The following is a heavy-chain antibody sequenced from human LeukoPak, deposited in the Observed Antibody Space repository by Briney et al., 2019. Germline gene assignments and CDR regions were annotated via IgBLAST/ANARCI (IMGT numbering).Heavy chain of an antibody. J-gene: IGHJ6*02. CDR2: INHNGNVN. V-gene: IGHV3-7*03. CDR1: GFTFSSYW. CDR3: ARGGGLDV. Sequence: GGSLRLSCAASGFTFSSYWMNWARQAPGKGLEWVASINHNGNVNYYVDSVKGRFTISRDNAKNSLYLQMSNLGAEDTAVYFCARGGGLDVWGQGATVTVSS. D-gene: IGHD3-16*01.